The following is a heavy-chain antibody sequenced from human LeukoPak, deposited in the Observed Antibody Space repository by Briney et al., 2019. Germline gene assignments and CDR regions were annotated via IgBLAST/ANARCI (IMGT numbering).Heavy chain of an antibody. CDR3: ARTSHGGVWCDVDY. V-gene: IGHV2-70*04. Sequence: VSGPALVKPTQTLTLTCTFSGFSLNPGGMRVSWIRQPPGQAPEWLAITDWNDDKFYSPSLRTRLTISKDTSKNQVVLTMTDMDPVDTAVYYCARTSHGGVWCDVDYWSQGTLVTVSS. J-gene: IGHJ4*02. D-gene: IGHD2-8*02. CDR2: TDWNDDK. CDR1: GFSLNPGGMR.